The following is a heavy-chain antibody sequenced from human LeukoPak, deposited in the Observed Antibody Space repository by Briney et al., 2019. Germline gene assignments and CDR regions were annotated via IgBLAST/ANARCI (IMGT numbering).Heavy chain of an antibody. CDR1: GGSISSSSYY. D-gene: IGHD6-6*01. CDR2: IYYSGNT. J-gene: IGHJ3*02. Sequence: SETLSLTCTVSGGSISSSSYYWGWIRQPPGKGLEWIGSIYYSGNTYYNPSLKSRVTISVDTSKNQFSLKLSSVTAADTAVYYCARRLAGGAARGAFDTWGQGTMVTVSS. V-gene: IGHV4-39*01. CDR3: ARRLAGGAARGAFDT.